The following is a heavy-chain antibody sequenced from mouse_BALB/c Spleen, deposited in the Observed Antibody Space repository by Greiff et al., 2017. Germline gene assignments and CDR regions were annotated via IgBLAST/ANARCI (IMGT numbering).Heavy chain of an antibody. D-gene: IGHD2-2*01. J-gene: IGHJ4*01. V-gene: IGHV14-1*02. Sequence: VQLQQSGAELVRPGALVKLSCKASGFNIKDYYMHWVKQRPEQGLEWIGWIDPENGNTIYDPKFQGKASITVDTSSNTAYLQLSSLTSEDTAVYYCARGYENYAMDYWGQGTSVTVSS. CDR1: GFNIKDYY. CDR3: ARGYENYAMDY. CDR2: IDPENGNT.